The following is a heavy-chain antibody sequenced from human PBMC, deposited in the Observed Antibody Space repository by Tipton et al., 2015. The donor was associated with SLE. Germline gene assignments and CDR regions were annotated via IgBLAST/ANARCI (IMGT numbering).Heavy chain of an antibody. J-gene: IGHJ6*03. Sequence: TLSLTCIVSGGSISSSSHYWGWIRQPPGKGLEWIGTIYHSGRTYYNASLKSRVTMSVDTSKNQLSLRLSSVTAADTAVYYCARTMEPVRGADYMDVWGKGTTVTVSS. CDR2: IYHSGRT. CDR1: GGSISSSSHY. D-gene: IGHD3-10*01. CDR3: ARTMEPVRGADYMDV. V-gene: IGHV4-39*07.